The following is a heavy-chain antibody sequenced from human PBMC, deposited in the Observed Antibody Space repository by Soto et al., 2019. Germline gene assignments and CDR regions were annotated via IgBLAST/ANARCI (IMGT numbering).Heavy chain of an antibody. D-gene: IGHD6-19*01. CDR1: GFTFSDYA. V-gene: IGHV3-30*18. J-gene: IGHJ4*02. CDR3: AKGGRQWLVTSDFSS. CDR2: VSHDGRNT. Sequence: VQLVESGGGVVQPGRSLRLSCAASGFTFSDYAMHWVRQPPGKGLEWVAAVSHDGRNTHYADSVKGRFTISRDSSKNTVSLEMTSLRAEDTAVYYCAKGGRQWLVTSDFSSWGQGALVSVSS.